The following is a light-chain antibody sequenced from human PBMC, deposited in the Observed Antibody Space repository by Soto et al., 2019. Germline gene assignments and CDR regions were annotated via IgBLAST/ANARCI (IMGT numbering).Light chain of an antibody. CDR1: QIISSR. Sequence: DIQMTQSPSILSASVGDRVTITCRASQIISSRLAWYQQKPGKAPKLLIYDAYNLESGVPSRFSGSGSATEFTLTISSLQPDDFSTYYCQQYNSYSLTCGGGTKVEIK. J-gene: IGKJ4*02. CDR3: QQYNSYSLT. CDR2: DAY. V-gene: IGKV1-5*01.